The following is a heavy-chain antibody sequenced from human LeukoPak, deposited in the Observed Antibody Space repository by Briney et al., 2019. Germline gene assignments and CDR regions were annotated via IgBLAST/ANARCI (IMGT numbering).Heavy chain of an antibody. V-gene: IGHV1-3*01. J-gene: IGHJ3*02. CDR3: ATLYLPSERGTSSRKSDAFDI. D-gene: IGHD2-2*01. CDR1: GYTFTSYA. Sequence: ASVKVSCKASGYTFTSYAMHWVRQAPGQRLEWMGWINAGNGNTKYSQKFQGRVTMTEDTSTDTAYMELSSLRSEDTAVYYCATLYLPSERGTSSRKSDAFDIWGQGTMVTVSS. CDR2: INAGNGNT.